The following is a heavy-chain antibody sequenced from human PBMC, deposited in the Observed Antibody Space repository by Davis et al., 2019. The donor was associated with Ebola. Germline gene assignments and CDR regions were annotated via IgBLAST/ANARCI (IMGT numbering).Heavy chain of an antibody. V-gene: IGHV1-8*01. CDR3: AREGTGDGFIYYYGMDV. Sequence: AASVKVSCKASGYTFSNYAINWVRQATGQGLEWMGWMNPNSGDTGYAQKFQGRVTMTRNTSISTAYMALSSLRSEDTAVYYCAREGTGDGFIYYYGMDVWGQGTTVTVSS. D-gene: IGHD1-1*01. CDR2: MNPNSGDT. CDR1: GYTFSNYA. J-gene: IGHJ6*02.